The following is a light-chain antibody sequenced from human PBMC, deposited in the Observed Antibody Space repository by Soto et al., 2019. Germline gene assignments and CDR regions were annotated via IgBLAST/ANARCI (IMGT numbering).Light chain of an antibody. V-gene: IGLV2-11*01. CDR3: CSYADNYFSV. CDR2: DVT. J-gene: IGLJ7*01. CDR1: SSDVGGYDY. Sequence: QAVLTQPRSVSGSPGQSITISCTGTSSDVGGYDYVSWYQHHPGKAPKLIIYDVTKRPPGVPDRFSGSKSGNTASLTISGLQADDEADYHCCSYADNYFSVFGGGTKLTVL.